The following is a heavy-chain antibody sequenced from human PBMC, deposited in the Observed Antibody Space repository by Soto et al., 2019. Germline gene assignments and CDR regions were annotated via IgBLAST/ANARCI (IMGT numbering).Heavy chain of an antibody. Sequence: SETLSLTCTVSGGSISSYYWSWIRQPPGKGLEWIGYIYYSGSTNYNPSLKSRVTISVATSKSQFSLKLSSVTAADTAVYYCARDRDCSGGSCYYYYGMDVWGQGTTVTVSS. J-gene: IGHJ6*02. CDR1: GGSISSYY. V-gene: IGHV4-59*01. D-gene: IGHD2-15*01. CDR2: IYYSGST. CDR3: ARDRDCSGGSCYYYYGMDV.